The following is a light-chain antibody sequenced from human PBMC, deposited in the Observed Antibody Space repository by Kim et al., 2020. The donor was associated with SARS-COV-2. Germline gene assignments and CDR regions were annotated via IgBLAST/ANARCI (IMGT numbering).Light chain of an antibody. CDR1: VLAKKY. CDR3: YSAADNNLV. CDR2: KDS. Sequence: SYELTQPSSVSVSPGRTARITCSGDVLAKKYARWFQQKPGQAPVLVIYKDSERPSGIPERFSGSSSGTTVTLTISGAQVEDEADYYCYSAADNNLVFGGGTQLTVL. V-gene: IGLV3-27*01. J-gene: IGLJ3*02.